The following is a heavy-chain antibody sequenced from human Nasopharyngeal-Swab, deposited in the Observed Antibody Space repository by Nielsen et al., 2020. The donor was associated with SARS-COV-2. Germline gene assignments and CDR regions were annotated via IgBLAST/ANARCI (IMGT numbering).Heavy chain of an antibody. J-gene: IGHJ4*02. D-gene: IGHD5-18*01. V-gene: IGHV3-64D*08. CDR2: ISSSGANA. Sequence: GESLKISCSASGFIFSSFPMQWVRQAPGKGLEYISAISSSGANAYYSDSVQGRFTISRDNSINTLYLQMSSLRTEDTAVYYCVKRVGDTPKVTDLDYWGQRTLVTVSS. CDR1: GFIFSSFP. CDR3: VKRVGDTPKVTDLDY.